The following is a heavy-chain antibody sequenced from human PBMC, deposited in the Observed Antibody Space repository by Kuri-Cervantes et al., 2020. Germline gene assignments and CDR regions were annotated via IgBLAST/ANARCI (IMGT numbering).Heavy chain of an antibody. Sequence: ASVKVSCKASGYTFTSYGISWVRQAPGQGLEWMGWISAYNGNTNYAQKLQGRVTMTTDTSTSTAYMELRSLRSDDTAVYYCARDGARDSSPHGYYYYYGMDVWGQGTTVTVSS. CDR1: GYTFTSYG. V-gene: IGHV1-18*01. D-gene: IGHD3-22*01. J-gene: IGHJ6*02. CDR3: ARDGARDSSPHGYYYYYGMDV. CDR2: ISAYNGNT.